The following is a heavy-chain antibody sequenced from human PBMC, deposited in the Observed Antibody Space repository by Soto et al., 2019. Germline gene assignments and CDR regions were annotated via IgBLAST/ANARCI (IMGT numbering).Heavy chain of an antibody. CDR2: IIPIFGTA. D-gene: IGHD2-15*01. V-gene: IGHV1-69*13. CDR3: AMFTPYCSGGSCHSGYYYYGMDV. Sequence: GASVKVSCKASGGTFSSYAISWVRQAPGQGLEWMGGIIPIFGTANYAQKFQGRVTITADESTSTAYMELSSLRSEDTAVYYCAMFTPYCSGGSCHSGYYYYGMDVWGQGTTVTVSS. CDR1: GGTFSSYA. J-gene: IGHJ6*02.